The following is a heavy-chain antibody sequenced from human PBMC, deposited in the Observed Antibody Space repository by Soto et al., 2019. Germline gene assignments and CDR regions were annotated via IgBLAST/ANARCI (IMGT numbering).Heavy chain of an antibody. Sequence: PGGSLRLSCAASGFTFSSYGMHWVRQAPGKGLEWVAVISYDGSNKYYADSVKGRFTISGDNSKNTLYLQMNSLRAEDTAVYYCAKLAYCGGDCSGVFDYWGQGTLVTVSS. CDR2: ISYDGSNK. CDR1: GFTFSSYG. J-gene: IGHJ4*02. CDR3: AKLAYCGGDCSGVFDY. D-gene: IGHD2-21*02. V-gene: IGHV3-30*18.